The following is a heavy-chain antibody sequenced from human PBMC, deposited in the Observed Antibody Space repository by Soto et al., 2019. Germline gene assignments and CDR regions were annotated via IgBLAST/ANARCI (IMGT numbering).Heavy chain of an antibody. CDR3: ARGSVLEWLSLRP. Sequence: QVQLVQSGAEVKKPGASVKVSCKASGYTFTSYDINWVRQATGQGLEWMGWMNPNSGNTGYAQKFQGRVTMTRNTSISTDYMGLSSLRSEDTDVYYWARGSVLEWLSLRPWGQGTLVTVSS. CDR1: GYTFTSYD. V-gene: IGHV1-8*01. D-gene: IGHD3-3*01. J-gene: IGHJ5*02. CDR2: MNPNSGNT.